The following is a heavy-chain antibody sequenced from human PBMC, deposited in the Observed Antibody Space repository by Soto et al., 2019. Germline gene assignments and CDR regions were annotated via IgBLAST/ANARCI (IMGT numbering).Heavy chain of an antibody. V-gene: IGHV4-30-4*01. CDR3: AVVPAAIGYFRFFDP. J-gene: IGHJ5*02. CDR2: IYYSGST. CDR1: GGSISSGDYY. D-gene: IGHD2-2*02. Sequence: QVQPQESGPGLVKPSQTLSLTCTVSGGSISSGDYYWSWIRQPPGKGLEWIGYIYYSGSTYYNPSLKSRVTISVDTSKNQFSLKLSSVTAADTAVYYCAVVPAAIGYFRFFDPWGQGTLVTVSS.